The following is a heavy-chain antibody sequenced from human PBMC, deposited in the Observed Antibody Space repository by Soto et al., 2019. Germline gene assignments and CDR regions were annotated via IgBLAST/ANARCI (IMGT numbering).Heavy chain of an antibody. Sequence: QITLKESGPTLVKPTQTLTLTCTISGFSLSTSGVGGGWIRHTPGKALDWLAVIYWDRDKRYSPSVKSSLTITKDTPKTQVVLTLTNMDPVDTATYYCVRLLWFGELTWGQGTLVTVSS. V-gene: IGHV2-5*02. CDR2: IYWDRDK. CDR1: GFSLSTSGVG. D-gene: IGHD3-10*01. CDR3: VRLLWFGELT. J-gene: IGHJ4*02.